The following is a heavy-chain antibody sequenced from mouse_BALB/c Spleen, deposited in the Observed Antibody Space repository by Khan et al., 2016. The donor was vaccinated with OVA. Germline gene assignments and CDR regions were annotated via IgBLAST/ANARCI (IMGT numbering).Heavy chain of an antibody. V-gene: IGHV9-4*02. CDR3: ARGGGAYYRNDGGAMEY. Sequence: QIQLVQSGPELKKPGETVRISCKASGYTFTTAGIQWVQKMPGKGLKWIGWINTHSGVPKYAEDFKGRFAFSLEFSVNTAYLQITHLKNEDTATYVCARGGGAYYRNDGGAMEYWGQGTSVTVSS. CDR2: INTHSGVP. CDR1: GYTFTTAG. J-gene: IGHJ4*01. D-gene: IGHD2-14*01.